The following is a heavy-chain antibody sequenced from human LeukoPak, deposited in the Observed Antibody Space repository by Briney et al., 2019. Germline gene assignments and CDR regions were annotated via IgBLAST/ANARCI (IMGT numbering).Heavy chain of an antibody. CDR1: GFTFSSYA. J-gene: IGHJ4*02. CDR3: ARVGSGSGYVLFDY. CDR2: ISYDGSNK. D-gene: IGHD5-12*01. Sequence: SGGSLRLSCAASGFTFSSYAMHWVRQAPGKGLEWVAVISYDGSNKYYADSVKGRFIISRDNSKNTLYLQMNSLRAEDTAVYYCARVGSGSGYVLFDYWGQGTLVTVSS. V-gene: IGHV3-30-3*01.